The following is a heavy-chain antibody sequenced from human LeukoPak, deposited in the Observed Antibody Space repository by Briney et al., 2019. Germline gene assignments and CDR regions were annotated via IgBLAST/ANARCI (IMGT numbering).Heavy chain of an antibody. J-gene: IGHJ4*02. CDR3: ARRIGDSSLNYFDY. V-gene: IGHV3-11*01. Sequence: GGSLRLSCAASGFTFSDYYMSWNRQAPGEGLEWVSYISSSGNIIHYADSVKGRFTMSRDNAKNSLYLQMNSLRAEDTALYYCARRIGDSSLNYFDYWGQGALVTVSS. D-gene: IGHD6-19*01. CDR1: GFTFSDYY. CDR2: ISSSGNII.